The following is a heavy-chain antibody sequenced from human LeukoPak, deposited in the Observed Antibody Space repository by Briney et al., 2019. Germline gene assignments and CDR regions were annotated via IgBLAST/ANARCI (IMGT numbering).Heavy chain of an antibody. J-gene: IGHJ5*02. CDR3: ARDFGISGWYRHSNWFDP. D-gene: IGHD6-19*01. CDR2: IWYDGSNK. Sequence: PGGSLRLSCAASGFTFSSYGMHWVRQAPGKGLEWVAVIWYDGSNKYYADSVKGRFTISRDNSKNTLYLQMNSLRAEDTAAYYCARDFGISGWYRHSNWFDPWGQGTLVTVSS. V-gene: IGHV3-33*01. CDR1: GFTFSSYG.